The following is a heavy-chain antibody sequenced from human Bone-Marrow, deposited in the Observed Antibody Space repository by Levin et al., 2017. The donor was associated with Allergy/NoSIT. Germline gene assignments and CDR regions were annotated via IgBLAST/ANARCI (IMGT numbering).Heavy chain of an antibody. Sequence: QAGGSLRLSCEASGFTFRDYGMHWVRQAPGKGLEWVAAISFDGMHKNYVHSVKGRFTIYRDNSNNTLTLQMSSLRVEDSAIYYCTRDAAMALYYFDNLGQGTLVTVSS. CDR1: GFTFRDYG. D-gene: IGHD3-16*01. J-gene: IGHJ4*02. CDR3: TRDAAMALYYFDN. V-gene: IGHV3-30*03. CDR2: ISFDGMHK.